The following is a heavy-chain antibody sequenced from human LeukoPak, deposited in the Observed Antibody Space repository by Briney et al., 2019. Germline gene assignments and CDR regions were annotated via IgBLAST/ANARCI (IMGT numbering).Heavy chain of an antibody. J-gene: IGHJ6*02. D-gene: IGHD3-16*01. CDR1: GYSFTGYF. CDR3: ARRFYYAMYF. CDR2: INPNSGDT. V-gene: IGHV1-2*02. Sequence: VASVKVSCKASGYSFTGYFMQWVRQAPGKGLEWMGGINPNSGDTNYAQKFQGRVTMTRYTSISTAYMELSRLRSDDAAVYYCARRFYYAMYFWGQGTTVTVSS.